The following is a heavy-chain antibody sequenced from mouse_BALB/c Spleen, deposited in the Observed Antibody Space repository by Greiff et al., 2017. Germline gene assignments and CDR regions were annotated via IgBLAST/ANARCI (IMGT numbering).Heavy chain of an antibody. J-gene: IGHJ3*01. CDR1: GFTFSSYA. Sequence: EVQGVESGGGLVKPGGSLKLSCAASGFTFSSYAMSWVRQTPEKRLEWVASISSGGSTYYPDSVKGRFTISRDNARNILYLQMSSLRSEDTAMYYCANVRRNWFAYWGQGTLVTVSA. CDR2: ISSGGST. D-gene: IGHD2-14*01. CDR3: ANVRRNWFAY. V-gene: IGHV5-6-5*01.